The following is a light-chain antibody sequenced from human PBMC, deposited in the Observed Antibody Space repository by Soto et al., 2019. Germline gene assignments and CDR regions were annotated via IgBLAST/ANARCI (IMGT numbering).Light chain of an antibody. CDR1: QSVSSK. J-gene: IGKJ1*01. V-gene: IGKV3-15*01. CDR2: GAS. Sequence: ERVMTQSPAXLSFSPXXXXXXSFXASQSVSSKLAWYQQKTGQAPRLLLYGASTRATGIPARFSGSGSGTEFTLIISSLQSEDSAVYYCQQYNSWLWTFGQGTKVDIK. CDR3: QQYNSWLWT.